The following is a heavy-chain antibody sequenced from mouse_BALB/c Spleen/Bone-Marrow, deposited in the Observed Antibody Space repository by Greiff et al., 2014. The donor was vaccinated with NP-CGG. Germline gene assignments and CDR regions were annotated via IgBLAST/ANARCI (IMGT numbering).Heavy chain of an antibody. D-gene: IGHD1-1*02. J-gene: IGHJ4*01. CDR2: ISDGGTYT. CDR3: ARSGERYGAMDY. CDR1: GFTFSDFY. Sequence: EVQVVESGGDLVKPGGSLKLSCAASGFTFSDFYMFWFRQTPEKRLEWVATISDGGTYTYYPDSVKGRFTISRDNAKNNLYLQMSSLKSEDTAMYYCARSGERYGAMDYRGQGTSVTVSS. V-gene: IGHV5-4*02.